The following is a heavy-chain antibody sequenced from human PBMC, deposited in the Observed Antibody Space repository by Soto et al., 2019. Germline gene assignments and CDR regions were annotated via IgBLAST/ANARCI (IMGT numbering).Heavy chain of an antibody. J-gene: IGHJ4*02. CDR1: RFTFSYYG. V-gene: IGHV3-33*03. CDR2: IWVDGSDK. CDR3: ARPVYAYGTYRVDF. Sequence: QVQLVASGGGVVQPGRSLRLSCAASRFTFSYYGMHWVRQAPDKGLEWVAFIWVDGSDKYYADSVKGRFTISRDNSRSTLSLQVQSLRVEDTAVYYCARPVYAYGTYRVDFWGQGPLVTVSS. D-gene: IGHD3-10*01.